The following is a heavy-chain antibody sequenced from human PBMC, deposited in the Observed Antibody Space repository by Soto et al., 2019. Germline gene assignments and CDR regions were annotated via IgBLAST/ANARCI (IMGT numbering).Heavy chain of an antibody. Sequence: EVQLVESGGGLVQPGGSLRLSCAASGFTFSSYDMQWDRQATGKGLERVSDIGTAGDTYYPGSVKGRFTISRENAKNSWYLQMNSLRAEDTAVYYCARGRGLLWFGEIFFDPWGQGTLVTVSS. V-gene: IGHV3-13*01. CDR3: ARGRGLLWFGEIFFDP. CDR2: IGTAGDT. CDR1: GFTFSSYD. D-gene: IGHD3-10*01. J-gene: IGHJ5*02.